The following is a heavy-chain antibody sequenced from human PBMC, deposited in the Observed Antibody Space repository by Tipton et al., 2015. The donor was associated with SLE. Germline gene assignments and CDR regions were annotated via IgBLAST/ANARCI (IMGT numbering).Heavy chain of an antibody. CDR2: IYYSGIT. CDR1: GGSISSHY. D-gene: IGHD6-13*01. CDR3: ARDVEQQLAPGAFDI. J-gene: IGHJ3*02. Sequence: TLSLTCTVSGGSISSHYWSWIRQPPGKGLEWIGYIYYSGITNYNPSLKSRVTISVDTSKNQFSLKLSSVTAADTAVYYCARDVEQQLAPGAFDIWGQGTMVTVSS. V-gene: IGHV4-59*11.